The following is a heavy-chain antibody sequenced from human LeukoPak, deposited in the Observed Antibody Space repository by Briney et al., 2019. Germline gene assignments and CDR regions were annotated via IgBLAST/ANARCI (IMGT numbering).Heavy chain of an antibody. V-gene: IGHV1-2*02. CDR1: GYTFTGYY. Sequence: ASVKVSCKASGYTFTGYYMHWVRQAPGQGLEWMGWINPNSGGTNYAQKFQGRVTMTRDTSISTAYMELSRLRSDDTAVYYCARVFTEAYDFWSGYLDYWGQGTLVTVSS. D-gene: IGHD3-3*01. CDR2: INPNSGGT. CDR3: ARVFTEAYDFWSGYLDY. J-gene: IGHJ4*02.